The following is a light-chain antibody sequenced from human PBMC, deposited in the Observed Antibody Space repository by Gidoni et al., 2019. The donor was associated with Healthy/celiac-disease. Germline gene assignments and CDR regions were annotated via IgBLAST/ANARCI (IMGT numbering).Light chain of an antibody. CDR1: TLGDKY. CDR3: QAWDSSTVV. Sequence: SYELTQPPSVSVSPGQTASITCSGDTLGDKYACWYQQKPGQSPVLVIYQDSKRPSGILERFSGSNSGNTATLTISGTQAMDEADYYCQAWDSSTVVFGGGTKLTVL. V-gene: IGLV3-1*01. J-gene: IGLJ2*01. CDR2: QDS.